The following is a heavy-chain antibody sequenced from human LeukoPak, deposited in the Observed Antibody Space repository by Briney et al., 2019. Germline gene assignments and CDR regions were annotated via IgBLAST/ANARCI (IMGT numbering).Heavy chain of an antibody. CDR3: AKDRGSGYLDY. V-gene: IGHV3-21*01. J-gene: IGHJ4*02. CDR2: ISSSSSYI. CDR1: GFTFSSYS. Sequence: GGSLRLSCAASGFTFSSYSMNWVRQAPGKGLEWVSSISSSSSYIYYADSVKGRFTISRDNSKNTLYLQMNSLRVEDTAVYYCAKDRGSGYLDYWGQGTLVTVSS. D-gene: IGHD6-19*01.